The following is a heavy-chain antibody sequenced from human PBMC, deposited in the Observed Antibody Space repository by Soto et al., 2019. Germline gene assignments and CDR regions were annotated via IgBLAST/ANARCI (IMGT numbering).Heavy chain of an antibody. J-gene: IGHJ4*02. V-gene: IGHV1-69*06. Sequence: QVQLVQSGAEVKKPGSSVKVSCKASGGTFSSYLIAWVRQSPGRGLEWMGGIMPIFTATTYAQRFQGRLTITADKSTATAHMELSSLTSEDTAVYYCARLGGEGLLGGGDFWGQGTLVTVSA. CDR1: GGTFSSYL. CDR3: ARLGGEGLLGGGDF. CDR2: IMPIFTAT. D-gene: IGHD3-16*01.